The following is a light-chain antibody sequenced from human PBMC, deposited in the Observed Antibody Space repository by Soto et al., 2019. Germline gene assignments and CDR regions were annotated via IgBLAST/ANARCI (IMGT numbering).Light chain of an antibody. CDR3: QQRGNWPPVIS. CDR1: PSVSTY. J-gene: IGKJ5*01. V-gene: IGKV3-11*01. Sequence: EIVLTQSPGTLSLSPGERATLSCRASPSVSTYFAWIQQKPGQAPRLLIYGASKRADGIPARFSCSESGTDVTLTISTPEPEDFGIYYCQQRGNWPPVISFGKGTRLESK. CDR2: GAS.